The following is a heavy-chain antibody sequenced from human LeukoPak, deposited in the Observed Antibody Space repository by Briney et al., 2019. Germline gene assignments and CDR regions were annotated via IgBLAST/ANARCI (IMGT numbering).Heavy chain of an antibody. V-gene: IGHV4-34*01. CDR3: ARYCSGGSCYSKFWFDP. D-gene: IGHD2-15*01. Sequence: SETLSLTCAVYGGSFSGYYWSWILQPPGKGLEWIGEINHSGSTNYNPSLKSRVTISVDTSKNQFSLKLSSVTAADTAVYYCARYCSGGSCYSKFWFDPWGQGTLVTVSS. CDR2: INHSGST. J-gene: IGHJ5*02. CDR1: GGSFSGYY.